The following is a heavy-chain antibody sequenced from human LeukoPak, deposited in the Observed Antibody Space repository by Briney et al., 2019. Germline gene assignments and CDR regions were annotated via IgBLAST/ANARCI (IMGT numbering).Heavy chain of an antibody. CDR2: IKQDGSEK. CDR3: ARDPYSGAYGDTYYYFMDV. D-gene: IGHD1-26*01. Sequence: GGSLRLSCAASGFTFSSYWMSWVRQAPGKGLEWVANIKQDGSEKYYVDSVKGRFTISRDNAKNSLYLQMNSLRAEDTAVYYCARDPYSGAYGDTYYYFMDVWGKGATVTISS. CDR1: GFTFSSYW. J-gene: IGHJ6*03. V-gene: IGHV3-7*01.